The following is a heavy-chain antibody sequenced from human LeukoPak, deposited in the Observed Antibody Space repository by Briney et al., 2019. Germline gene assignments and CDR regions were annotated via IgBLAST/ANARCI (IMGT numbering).Heavy chain of an antibody. CDR3: AKDYDFWSGYSFDY. CDR1: GFTLSSHW. Sequence: GGSLRLSCAASGFTLSSHWMSWVRQAPGKGLEWVANINQDGSAKYYVDSVKGRFTVSRDNARNSMYLQMNSLRAEDTAVYYCAKDYDFWSGYSFDYWGQGTLVTVSS. CDR2: INQDGSAK. D-gene: IGHD3-3*01. J-gene: IGHJ4*02. V-gene: IGHV3-7*03.